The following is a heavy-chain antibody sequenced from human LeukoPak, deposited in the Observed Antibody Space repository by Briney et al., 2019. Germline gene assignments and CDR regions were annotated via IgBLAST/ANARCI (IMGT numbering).Heavy chain of an antibody. Sequence: GGSLRLSCAASGFTFSSYSMNWVRQAPGKGLEWVSYISSSSSTIYYADSVKGRFTISRDNAKNSLYLQMNSLRAEDTAVYYCARGPPYGSGSYYPGDYWGQGTLVTVSS. CDR2: ISSSSSTI. CDR1: GFTFSSYS. J-gene: IGHJ4*02. CDR3: ARGPPYGSGSYYPGDY. D-gene: IGHD3-10*01. V-gene: IGHV3-48*01.